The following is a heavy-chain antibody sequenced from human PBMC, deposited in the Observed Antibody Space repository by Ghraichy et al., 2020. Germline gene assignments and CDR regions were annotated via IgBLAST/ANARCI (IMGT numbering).Heavy chain of an antibody. V-gene: IGHV3-21*01. Sequence: GESLNISCAASGFTFNSYSMNWVRQAPGKGLEWVSSISSTGSYIYYADSVKGRFTISRDNAKNSLYLQMNSLRAEDMAVYYCARAAGTQLSGMDVWGQGTTVTVSS. CDR3: ARAAGTQLSGMDV. D-gene: IGHD1-7*01. CDR2: ISSTGSYI. J-gene: IGHJ6*02. CDR1: GFTFNSYS.